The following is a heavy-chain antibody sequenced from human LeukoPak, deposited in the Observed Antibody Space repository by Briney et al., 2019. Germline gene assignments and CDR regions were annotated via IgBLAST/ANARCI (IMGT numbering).Heavy chain of an antibody. CDR3: ARDLAWDAFDI. J-gene: IGHJ3*02. V-gene: IGHV3-23*01. CDR2: ISGSDGST. Sequence: GGSLRLSCAASGFTFSSYAMSWVRQAPGKGLEWVSSISGSDGSTYYADSLKGRFTISRDNAKNSLYLQMNSLRAEDTAVYYCARDLAWDAFDIWGQGTMVTVSS. CDR1: GFTFSSYA.